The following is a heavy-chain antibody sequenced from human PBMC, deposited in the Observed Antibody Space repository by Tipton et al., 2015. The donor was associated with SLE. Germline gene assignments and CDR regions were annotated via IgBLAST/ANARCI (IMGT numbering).Heavy chain of an antibody. D-gene: IGHD3/OR15-3a*01. J-gene: IGHJ4*02. CDR2: IYHSGST. CDR3: ARVFRTTRYFFDY. Sequence: TLSLTCAVSGYSLSRGYYWGWIRQPPGKGLGWIGSIYHSGSTYYNPSLKSRGTISVDTSKKQFSLKLSSVTAADTAVYYCARVFRTTRYFFDYWGQGTLVTVSS. CDR1: GYSLSRGYY. V-gene: IGHV4-38-2*01.